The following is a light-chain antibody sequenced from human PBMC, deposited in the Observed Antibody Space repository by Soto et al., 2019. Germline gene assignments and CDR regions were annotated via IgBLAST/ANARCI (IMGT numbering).Light chain of an antibody. CDR3: QQYGSSPT. J-gene: IGKJ3*01. CDR2: GAS. CDR1: QSVSSSY. Sequence: EIVLTQSPGTLSLSPGERATLSCRASQSVSSSYLAWYQQKPGQAPRLLIYGASSRATGIPDRFSGSGSGTDFTLTISRLEPEDFAVYYCQQYGSSPTFGPGTKVEI. V-gene: IGKV3-20*01.